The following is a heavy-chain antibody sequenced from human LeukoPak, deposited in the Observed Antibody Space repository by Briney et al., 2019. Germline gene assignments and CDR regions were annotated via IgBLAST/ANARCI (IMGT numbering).Heavy chain of an antibody. CDR3: AKLRGGIYSSRDAFDI. V-gene: IGHV1-18*04. CDR2: ISPYNGDT. J-gene: IGHJ3*02. D-gene: IGHD3-16*01. Sequence: EASVKVSCKASGYTFSSNGISWVRQGPGQGLEWMAWISPYNGDTKYAPEFQGRVTVTTDTSTSTAYMELRSLRSDDTALYYRAKLRGGIYSSRDAFDIWGQGTMVTVSS. CDR1: GYTFSSNG.